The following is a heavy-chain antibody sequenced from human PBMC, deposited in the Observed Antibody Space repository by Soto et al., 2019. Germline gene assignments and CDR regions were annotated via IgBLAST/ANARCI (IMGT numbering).Heavy chain of an antibody. CDR1: GFTFNSFD. V-gene: IGHV3-13*01. CDR2: LGIAGDT. D-gene: IGHD2-15*01. Sequence: EVQLVESGGGLVQPGGSLRLSCAVSGFTFNSFDMHWVRQAAGKGLEWVSALGIAGDTYYPDFVKGRFTISRESAKSSLYLHMNRLRGDDTAVYYCVRAPGGRRGVYFDNWVQGTLVTVSP. J-gene: IGHJ4*02. CDR3: VRAPGGRRGVYFDN.